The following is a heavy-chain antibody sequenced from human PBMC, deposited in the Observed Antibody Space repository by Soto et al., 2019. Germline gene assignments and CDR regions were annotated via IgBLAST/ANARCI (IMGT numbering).Heavy chain of an antibody. CDR2: IKQDGGEE. D-gene: IGHD1-7*01. CDR3: ARMRELARV. V-gene: IGHV3-7*01. Sequence: VQLVESGGGLVQPGGSLRLSCAASGFTFSSFWMTWVRQAPGKGLEWVANIKQDGGEENYVDSVKGRFTISRDNAKNSLYLQMNSRRAEDTAVYYCARMRELARVWGQGTLVTVSS. J-gene: IGHJ1*01. CDR1: GFTFSSFW.